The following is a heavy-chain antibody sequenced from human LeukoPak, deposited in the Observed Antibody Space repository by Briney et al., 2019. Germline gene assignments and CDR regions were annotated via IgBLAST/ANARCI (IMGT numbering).Heavy chain of an antibody. CDR2: ISYDRINK. V-gene: IGHV3-30-3*01. CDR3: ARDH. J-gene: IGHJ4*02. Sequence: APGKGLEWVAVISYDRINKSYAHSVKGRFTISRDNSKNTLYLQMNSLRAEDTAVYYCARDHWGQGTLVTVSS.